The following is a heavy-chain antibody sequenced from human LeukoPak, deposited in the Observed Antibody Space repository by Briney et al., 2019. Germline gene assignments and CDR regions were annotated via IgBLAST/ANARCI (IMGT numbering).Heavy chain of an antibody. D-gene: IGHD3-3*02. Sequence: ASVKVSCKASGYTFTSYAMHWVRQAPGQRLEWMGWINAGNGNTKYSQKFQGRVTITRNTSASTAYMELSSLRSEDTAVYYCAREAPFPLDAFDIWGQGTMVTVSS. J-gene: IGHJ3*02. CDR3: AREAPFPLDAFDI. V-gene: IGHV1-3*01. CDR2: INAGNGNT. CDR1: GYTFTSYA.